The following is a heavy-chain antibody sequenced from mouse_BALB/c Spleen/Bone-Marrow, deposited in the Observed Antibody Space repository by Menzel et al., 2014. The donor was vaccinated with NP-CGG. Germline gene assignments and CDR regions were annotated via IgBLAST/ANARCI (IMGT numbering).Heavy chain of an antibody. Sequence: EVQLVESGGGLVKPGGSLKLSCTASGFTFTSYAMSWVRQTPEKRLEWVATISSAGIHTYYVDTVKGRFTISRDNAKNTLFLHMSSLRSEDTAMYYCARQDRVYYFDYWSQGTTLTVSS. J-gene: IGHJ2*01. V-gene: IGHV5-9-3*01. CDR3: ARQDRVYYFDY. CDR1: GFTFTSYA. CDR2: ISSAGIHT.